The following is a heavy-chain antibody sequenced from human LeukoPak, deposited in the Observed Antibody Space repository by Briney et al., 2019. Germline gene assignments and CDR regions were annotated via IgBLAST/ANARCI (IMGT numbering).Heavy chain of an antibody. CDR2: IYYSGST. CDR1: GGSISSYY. D-gene: IGHD3-22*01. V-gene: IGHV4-59*12. CDR3: ARDQSLGGYLIDY. Sequence: SETLSLTCTVSGGSISSYYWSWIRQPPGKGLEWIGYIYYSGSTNYNPSLKSRVTMSVDTSKNQFSLKLSSVTAADTAVYCCARDQSLGGYLIDYWGQGTLVTVSS. J-gene: IGHJ4*02.